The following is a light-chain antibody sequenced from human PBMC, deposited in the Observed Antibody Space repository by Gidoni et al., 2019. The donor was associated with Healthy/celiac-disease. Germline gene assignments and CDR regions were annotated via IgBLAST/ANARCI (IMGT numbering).Light chain of an antibody. CDR3: QQYGSSPQT. V-gene: IGKV3-20*01. CDR2: GAS. J-gene: IGKJ1*01. CDR1: QSVSSSH. Sequence: EIVLTQSPGTLSLSPGERATPSCRASQSVSSSHLAWYQQKPGQAPRLLIYGASSRATGIPDRFSGSGSGTDFTLTISRLEPEDFAVYYCQQYGSSPQTFGQGTKVEIK.